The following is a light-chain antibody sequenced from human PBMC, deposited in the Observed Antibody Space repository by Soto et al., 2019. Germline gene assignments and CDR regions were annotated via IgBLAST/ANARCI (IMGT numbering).Light chain of an antibody. CDR1: QSVDIN. Sequence: EIVMTQSPATLSVSPGERVTLSCRASQSVDINLAWYQQKPGQAPRLLIYGASTRATGVPARFTGSGSGTDFTLTISSLQFEDFAVYFCQQYKNWPPWTFGQGTKVDIK. CDR2: GAS. CDR3: QQYKNWPPWT. V-gene: IGKV3-15*01. J-gene: IGKJ1*01.